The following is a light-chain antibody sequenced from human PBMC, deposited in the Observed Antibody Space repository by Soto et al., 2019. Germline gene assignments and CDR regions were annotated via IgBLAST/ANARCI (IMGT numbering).Light chain of an antibody. CDR3: QQRSSWPLT. CDR1: QSVAGY. Sequence: EIVLTQSPATLALSPGERATLSCRASQSVAGYLAWYQQKPGQAPRLLIYDASNRATGIPARFSGSGSGTDFSLTGSSLEPEDFAVYYCQQRSSWPLTFGGGTKVEIK. CDR2: DAS. V-gene: IGKV3-11*01. J-gene: IGKJ4*01.